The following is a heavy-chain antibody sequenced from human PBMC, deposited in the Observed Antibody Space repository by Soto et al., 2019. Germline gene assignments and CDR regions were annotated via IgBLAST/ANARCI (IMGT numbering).Heavy chain of an antibody. D-gene: IGHD3-10*01. Sequence: QVQLVQSGAEVKKPGASVKVSCKTSGYTFTNFGVSWVRRAPGQGLAWMGWISSYNGNTKYAQNFQGRVTMTTETTTSKAYMEMRSLRYDDAAVHYCARAGTPIDYWGQGTLVTVSS. CDR1: GYTFTNFG. V-gene: IGHV1-18*01. CDR3: ARAGTPIDY. CDR2: ISSYNGNT. J-gene: IGHJ4*02.